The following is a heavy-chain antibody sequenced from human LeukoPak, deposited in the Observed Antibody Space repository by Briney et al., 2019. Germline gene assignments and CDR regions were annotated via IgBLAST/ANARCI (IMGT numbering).Heavy chain of an antibody. CDR1: GGSISSGDYY. Sequence: TLSLTSTVSGGSISSGDYYWSWMRQPPGKGLEWIGYIYNRGSTYHNPSLKSRVTISVDTSKNQFSLKLSSVTAADTAVYYCARGLKVLDYWGQGTLVTVSS. CDR3: ARGLKVLDY. CDR2: IYNRGST. J-gene: IGHJ4*02. V-gene: IGHV4-30-4*01. D-gene: IGHD2-21*02.